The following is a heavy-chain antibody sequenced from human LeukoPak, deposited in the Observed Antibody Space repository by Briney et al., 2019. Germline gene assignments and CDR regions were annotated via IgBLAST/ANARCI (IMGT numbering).Heavy chain of an antibody. Sequence: PGGPLRLSCAASGLSVSSSYMSWVRQAPGKGLDWVSVIYAGDNTYYADSVKGRFTISRDSSKNTLYLQMNYLRAEDTAVYYCVREIGNSGSYDWGQGTLVTVA. CDR3: VREIGNSGSYD. D-gene: IGHD1-26*01. V-gene: IGHV3-53*01. CDR2: IYAGDNT. J-gene: IGHJ4*02. CDR1: GLSVSSSY.